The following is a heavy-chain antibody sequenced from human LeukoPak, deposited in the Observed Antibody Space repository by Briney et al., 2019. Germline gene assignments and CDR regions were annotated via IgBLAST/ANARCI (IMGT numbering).Heavy chain of an antibody. CDR2: IIPIFGTA. CDR1: VGTFTSYA. Sequence: SAKLSCKASVGTFTSYAISWVRQAPGQGLEWMGGIIPIFGTANYAQKFQGRVTITADKSTSTAYMELSSLRSEDTAVYYCANAGYSKYYYGSGSYYGGPHDYWGQGTLVTVSS. CDR3: ANAGYSKYYYGSGSYYGGPHDY. V-gene: IGHV1-69*06. D-gene: IGHD3-10*01. J-gene: IGHJ4*02.